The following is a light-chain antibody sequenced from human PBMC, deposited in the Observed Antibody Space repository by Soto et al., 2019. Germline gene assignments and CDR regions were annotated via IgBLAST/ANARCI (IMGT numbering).Light chain of an antibody. CDR3: QHYGSSPT. V-gene: IGKV3-20*01. J-gene: IGKJ1*01. CDR2: DAS. CDR1: QSASTY. Sequence: EIVLTQSPATLSLSPGERATLSCRASQSASTYLAWYQQKPGQAPRLLIYDASNRATGIPDRFSGSGSGTDFTLTISRLEPEDCAVYFCQHYGSSPTFGQGTKV.